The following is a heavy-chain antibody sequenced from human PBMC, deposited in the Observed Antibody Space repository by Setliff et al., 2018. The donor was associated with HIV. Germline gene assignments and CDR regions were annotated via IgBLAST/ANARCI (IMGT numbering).Heavy chain of an antibody. D-gene: IGHD2-15*01. CDR2: INYSGST. CDR3: AKGIKWLAP. CDR1: GGSISTSSYY. V-gene: IGHV4-39*07. Sequence: KTSETLSLTCTVSGGSISTSSYYWGWIRQPPGKGLEWIGSINYSGSTYYNPSLRSRVTISADTSKNQFSLKLSSVTAADTAVYYCAKGIKWLAPWGQGTPVTVSS. J-gene: IGHJ5*02.